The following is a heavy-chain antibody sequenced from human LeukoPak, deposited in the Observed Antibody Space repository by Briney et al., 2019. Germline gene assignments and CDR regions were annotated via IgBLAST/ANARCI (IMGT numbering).Heavy chain of an antibody. J-gene: IGHJ5*02. CDR3: ARGYSSSWYLGFDP. V-gene: IGHV4-61*02. D-gene: IGHD6-13*01. CDR1: GGSISSGSYY. Sequence: SQTLSLTCTVSGGSISSGSYYWSWIRQPAGEGLGWIGRIDTCGSTNYNPSLKSRVTISVDTSKNQFSLKLSSVTAADTAVYYCARGYSSSWYLGFDPWGQGTLVTVSS. CDR2: IDTCGST.